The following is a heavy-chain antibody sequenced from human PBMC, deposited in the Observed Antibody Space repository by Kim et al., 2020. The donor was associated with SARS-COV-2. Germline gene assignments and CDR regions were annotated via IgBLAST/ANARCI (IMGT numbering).Heavy chain of an antibody. D-gene: IGHD2-15*01. Sequence: SETLSLTCAVYGGSFSGYFWTWIRQPPGKGLEWIGEIDHTGDTNYSPSLKSRVTISADTSNKQFSLKVTSVTAADTAGYYCARGRRCSGGSCYPPTYFSHYGLDVWGQGTTVTVSS. CDR3: ARGRRCSGGSCYPPTYFSHYGLDV. J-gene: IGHJ6*02. CDR2: IDHTGDT. CDR1: GGSFSGYF. V-gene: IGHV4-34*01.